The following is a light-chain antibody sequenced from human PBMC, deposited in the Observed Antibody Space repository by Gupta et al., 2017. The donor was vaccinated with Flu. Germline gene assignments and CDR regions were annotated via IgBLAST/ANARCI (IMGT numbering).Light chain of an antibody. J-gene: IGLJ2*01. CDR3: QSYDSSMSGPVV. CDR2: GNS. CDR1: GSNFGAGYD. V-gene: IGLV1-40*01. Sequence: QSVLTQLPSAYGAPGQRVTISCAGRGSNFGAGYDAFWYQQHPGTAPKLLIYGNSNRPTGVPDRVSGSKSGTSDTLAITGLQAKDEADYYYQSYDSSMSGPVVSGGGTKLTVL.